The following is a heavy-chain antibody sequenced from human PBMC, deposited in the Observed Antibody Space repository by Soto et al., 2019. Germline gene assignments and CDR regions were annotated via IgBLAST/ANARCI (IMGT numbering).Heavy chain of an antibody. CDR2: IYYSGST. Sequence: SETLSLTCTVSGGSISSGGYYWSWIRQHPGKGLERIGYIYYSGSTYYNPSLKSRVTISVDTSKNQFSLKLSSVTAADTAVYYCARLNYYYDSSGFDYWGQGTLVTVSS. V-gene: IGHV4-31*03. CDR1: GGSISSGGYY. J-gene: IGHJ4*02. D-gene: IGHD3-22*01. CDR3: ARLNYYYDSSGFDY.